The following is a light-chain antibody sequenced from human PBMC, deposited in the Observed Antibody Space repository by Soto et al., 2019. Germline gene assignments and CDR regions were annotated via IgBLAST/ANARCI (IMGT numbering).Light chain of an antibody. CDR3: QHYNSYSEA. V-gene: IGKV1-5*03. Sequence: IQKTQSPSSLSSSVGGVFTITCLASQDIRNNLAWYQQIPGKAPKLLIYKASTLKSGVPSRFSGSGSGTEFTLTISSLQPDDFATYYCQHYNSYSEAFGQGTKVDIK. CDR1: QDIRNN. J-gene: IGKJ1*01. CDR2: KAS.